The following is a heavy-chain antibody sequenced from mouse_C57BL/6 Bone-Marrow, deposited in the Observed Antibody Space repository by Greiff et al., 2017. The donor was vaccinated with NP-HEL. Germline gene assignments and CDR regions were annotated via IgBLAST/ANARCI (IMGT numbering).Heavy chain of an antibody. Sequence: EVQLQQSGAELVRPGASVKLSCTASGFNIKDDYMHWVKQRPEQGLEWIGWIDPENGDTEFASKFQGKATITADTSSSTAYMQLSSLTYEDSAVYYCARGGAYYSNLFAYWGQGTLVTVSA. J-gene: IGHJ3*01. CDR2: IDPENGDT. V-gene: IGHV14-4*01. CDR3: ARGGAYYSNLFAY. CDR1: GFNIKDDY. D-gene: IGHD2-5*01.